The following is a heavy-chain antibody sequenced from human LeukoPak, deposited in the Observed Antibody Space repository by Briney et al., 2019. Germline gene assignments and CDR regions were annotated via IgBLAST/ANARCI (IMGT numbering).Heavy chain of an antibody. CDR2: ISGDCGST. D-gene: IGHD5-18*01. J-gene: IGHJ6*02. CDR1: GFTCDDYG. Sequence: PGGSLRLPCGASGFTCDDYGMHGGRKAPEKSLEWVSLISGDCGSTYYADSVKGRFTISRDNRKNSLYLQMNSLRTEDTALYYCAKDIGYSYGPTSINYYYYYGMDVWGQGTTVTVSS. CDR3: AKDIGYSYGPTSINYYYYYGMDV. V-gene: IGHV3-43*02.